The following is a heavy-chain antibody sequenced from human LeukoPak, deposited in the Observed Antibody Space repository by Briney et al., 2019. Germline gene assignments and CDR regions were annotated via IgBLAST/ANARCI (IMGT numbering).Heavy chain of an antibody. CDR1: GYTFTGYY. Sequence: ASVKVSCKASGYTFTGYYMHWVRQAPGQGLERMGWINPNSGGTNYAQKFQGWVTMTRDTSISTAYMELSRLRSDDTAVYYCARDNGYCSSTSCLNAFDIWGQGTMVTVSS. CDR3: ARDNGYCSSTSCLNAFDI. J-gene: IGHJ3*02. D-gene: IGHD2-2*01. V-gene: IGHV1-2*04. CDR2: INPNSGGT.